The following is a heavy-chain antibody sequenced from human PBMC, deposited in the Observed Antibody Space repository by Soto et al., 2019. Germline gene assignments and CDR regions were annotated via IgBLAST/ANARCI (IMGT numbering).Heavy chain of an antibody. J-gene: IGHJ4*02. CDR3: ARAPMVLTRSYFDS. Sequence: TSETLSLTCTVSDGSISNFYWSWIRQPPGKGLEWIGYISSSGNTNYNPSLKSRVSISVDTSKNQFSLSLTSVTAADTAVYYCARAPMVLTRSYFDSWGQGTPVTVSS. D-gene: IGHD3-22*01. CDR1: DGSISNFY. V-gene: IGHV4-59*01. CDR2: ISSSGNT.